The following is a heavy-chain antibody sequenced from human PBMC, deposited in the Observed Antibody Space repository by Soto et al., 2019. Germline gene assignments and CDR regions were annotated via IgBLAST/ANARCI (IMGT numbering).Heavy chain of an antibody. Sequence: PGGSLRLSCAVSGFTFSSNGMHWVRQAPGKGLEWVAVIWYDGNKKYYGDSVRGRFTISRDNSKNTLYLEMNSLRAEDTAVYYCVVDTSGPLDYWGQGTQVTVSS. J-gene: IGHJ4*02. V-gene: IGHV3-33*03. CDR3: VVDTSGPLDY. D-gene: IGHD3-22*01. CDR2: IWYDGNKK. CDR1: GFTFSSNG.